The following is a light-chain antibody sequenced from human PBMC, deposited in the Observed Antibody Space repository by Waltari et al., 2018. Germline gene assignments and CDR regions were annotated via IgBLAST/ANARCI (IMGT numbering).Light chain of an antibody. J-gene: IGLJ2*01. CDR2: EVT. V-gene: IGLV2-23*02. CDR3: SSYAGSTTLVI. CDR1: SNDVGSYNL. Sequence: QSALTQPASVSGSPGQSITISCTGTSNDVGSYNLLSWYQQYPGKAPTLMIYEVTKRPSGVSSRFSGSKSVNTASLTISGLQAEDEADYYCSSYAGSTTLVIFGGGTKLTV.